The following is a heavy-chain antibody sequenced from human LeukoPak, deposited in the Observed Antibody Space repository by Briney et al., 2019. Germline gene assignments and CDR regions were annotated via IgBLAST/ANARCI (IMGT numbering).Heavy chain of an antibody. CDR2: IIPIFGTA. CDR1: GGTFISYA. J-gene: IGHJ6*03. D-gene: IGHD1-1*01. Sequence: SXKVSCKASGGTFISYAISWVRQAPGQGLEWMGGIIPIFGTANYARKFQGRVTITADESTSTAYMELSGLRSEDTAVYYCSKLLAYYYYMDVWGKGTTVTVSS. V-gene: IGHV1-69*01. CDR3: SKLLAYYYYMDV.